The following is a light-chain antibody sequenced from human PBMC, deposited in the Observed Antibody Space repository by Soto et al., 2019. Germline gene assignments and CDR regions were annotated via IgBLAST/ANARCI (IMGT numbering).Light chain of an antibody. V-gene: IGLV2-14*01. CDR2: EVS. J-gene: IGLJ2*01. CDR3: SSYTSSSTLRGV. CDR1: SSDVGGYNY. Sequence: QSALTQPASVYGSPGQSITISCTGTSSDVGGYNYVSWYQQHPGKAPKLMIYEVSNRPSGVSNRFSGSKSGNTASLTISGLQAEDEADYYCSSYTSSSTLRGVFGGGTKLTVL.